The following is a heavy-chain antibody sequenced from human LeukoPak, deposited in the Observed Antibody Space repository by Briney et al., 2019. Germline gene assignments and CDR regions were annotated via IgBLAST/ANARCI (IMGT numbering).Heavy chain of an antibody. CDR3: AKVRSGDIAAALNY. D-gene: IGHD6-13*01. CDR1: GFTFSSYA. Sequence: GGSLRLSCAASGFTFSSYAMSWVRQAPGKGLEWVSGISGSGDNTYYADSVKGRFTISRDNSRNTLYLQMSSLRAEDTAVYYCAKVRSGDIAAALNYWGQGTLVPVSS. V-gene: IGHV3-23*01. J-gene: IGHJ4*02. CDR2: ISGSGDNT.